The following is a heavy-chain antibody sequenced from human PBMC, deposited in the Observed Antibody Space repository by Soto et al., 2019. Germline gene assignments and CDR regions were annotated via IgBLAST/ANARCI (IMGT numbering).Heavy chain of an antibody. D-gene: IGHD3-22*01. CDR3: ARGPAIDYGMDV. CDR2: ISGSGGST. Sequence: GGSMSLSSAASGLPFSSYAMSWIRQAPGKGLEWVSAISGSGGSTYYADSVKGRFTISRDNSKNTLYLQMNSLRAEDTAVYYCARGPAIDYGMDVWGQGTTVAVSS. J-gene: IGHJ6*02. CDR1: GLPFSSYA. V-gene: IGHV3-23*01.